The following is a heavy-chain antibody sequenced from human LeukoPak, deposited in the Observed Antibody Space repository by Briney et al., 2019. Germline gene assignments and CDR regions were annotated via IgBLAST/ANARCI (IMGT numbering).Heavy chain of an antibody. V-gene: IGHV4-39*07. CDR1: GGSISSGSYY. Sequence: SETLSLTCTVSGGSISSGSYYWSWIRQPPGKGLEWIGSIYHSGSTYYNPSLKSRVTISVDTSKNQFSLKLSSVTAADTAVYYCARDHSSLPLEYFDLWGRGTLVTVSS. CDR3: ARDHSSLPLEYFDL. CDR2: IYHSGST. D-gene: IGHD3-16*02. J-gene: IGHJ2*01.